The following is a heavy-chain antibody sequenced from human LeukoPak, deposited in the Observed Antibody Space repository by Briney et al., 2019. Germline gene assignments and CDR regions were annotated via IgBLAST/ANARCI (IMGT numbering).Heavy chain of an antibody. Sequence: PSETLSLTCAVYGGSFSGYYWSWIRQPPGKGLEWIGEINHSGSTNYNPSLKGRVTISVDTSKNQFSLKLSSVTAADTAVYYCARGRGITIFGVVIADWFDPWGQGTLVTVSS. CDR2: INHSGST. CDR1: GGSFSGYY. V-gene: IGHV4-34*01. J-gene: IGHJ5*02. CDR3: ARGRGITIFGVVIADWFDP. D-gene: IGHD3-3*01.